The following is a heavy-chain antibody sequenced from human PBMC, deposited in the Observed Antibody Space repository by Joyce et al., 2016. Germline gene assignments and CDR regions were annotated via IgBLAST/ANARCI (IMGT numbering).Heavy chain of an antibody. CDR2: IDPGDSDT. CDR3: ASLFSDTVRVFDL. CDR1: GYSFTNYW. V-gene: IGHV5-51*01. Sequence: EMQLVQSGTEVKKPGDSLIISCKGSGYSFTNYWIGWVRQMPGKGLEWMGIIDPGDSDTSYSPSFQGQVTMSVDKSISSAYLHWSSLRASDTATYYCASLFSDTVRVFDLWGQGTLVTVSS. J-gene: IGHJ5*02. D-gene: IGHD3-10*01.